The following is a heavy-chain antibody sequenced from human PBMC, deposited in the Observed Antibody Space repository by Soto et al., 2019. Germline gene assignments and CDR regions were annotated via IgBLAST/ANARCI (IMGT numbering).Heavy chain of an antibody. J-gene: IGHJ6*03. CDR3: ARHLPNYYYYYMDV. V-gene: IGHV4-59*08. D-gene: IGHD2-8*01. Sequence: SWIRQFPGKGLEWIGCVYPSGSTKHNPSLKSRVTISVDTAKNQFSLKLSSVAAADTAIYYCARHLPNYYYYYMDVWGKGTTVTVSS. CDR2: VYPSGST.